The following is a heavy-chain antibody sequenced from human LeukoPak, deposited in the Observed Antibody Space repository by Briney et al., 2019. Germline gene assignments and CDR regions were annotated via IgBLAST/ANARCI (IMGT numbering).Heavy chain of an antibody. CDR2: IYYSGTT. V-gene: IGHV4-39*07. J-gene: IGHJ5*02. D-gene: IGHD5-18*01. Sequence: SETLSLTCTVSGGSISSSPYYWGWIRQPPGKGLEWIGSIYYSGTTHYNPSLESRVTISVDTSKNQFSLKLASVTAADTAIYYCAKGAGGFSYYNWFDPWGQGALVTVSS. CDR1: GGSISSSPYY. CDR3: AKGAGGFSYYNWFDP.